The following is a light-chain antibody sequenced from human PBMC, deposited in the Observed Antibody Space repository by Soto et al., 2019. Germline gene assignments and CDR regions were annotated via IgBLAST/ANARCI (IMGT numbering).Light chain of an antibody. Sequence: EIVLTQSPATLSLSPGGRATLSCRASQSVGSYLAWYQQKPGQAPRLLMYDASSRASGIPDRFSGSGYGTDFTLTIRSLEPEDFAIYYCQHRSNWPSFGQGTRLEIK. V-gene: IGKV3-11*01. CDR2: DAS. CDR3: QHRSNWPS. J-gene: IGKJ5*01. CDR1: QSVGSY.